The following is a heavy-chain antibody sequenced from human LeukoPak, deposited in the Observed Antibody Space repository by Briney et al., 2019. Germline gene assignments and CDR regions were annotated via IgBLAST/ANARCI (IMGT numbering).Heavy chain of an antibody. CDR1: GFTFSDYA. CDR3: ARGVTSWPQGPYHFDY. Sequence: PGGSLRLSCAVSGFTFSDYAMHWVRQAPGKGLEWVASIQSNGNEKYSSDSLKGRFTISRDNSKNTLYLQMNTVRPEDTAVFYCARGVTSWPQGPYHFDYWGQGILITVSP. CDR2: IQSNGNEK. J-gene: IGHJ4*02. D-gene: IGHD2-2*01. V-gene: IGHV3-30*02.